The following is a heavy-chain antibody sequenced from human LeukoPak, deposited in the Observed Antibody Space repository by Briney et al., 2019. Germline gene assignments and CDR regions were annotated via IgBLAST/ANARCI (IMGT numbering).Heavy chain of an antibody. CDR3: ASTTVTTGGDAFDI. CDR2: ISYDGSNK. V-gene: IGHV3-30*03. D-gene: IGHD4-17*01. Sequence: GGSLRLSCAASGFTFSGYGMHWVRQAPGKGLEWVAVISYDGSNKYNADSVKGRFTISRDNSKNTLYLQMNSLRAEDTAVYYCASTTVTTGGDAFDIWGQGTMVTVSS. J-gene: IGHJ3*02. CDR1: GFTFSGYG.